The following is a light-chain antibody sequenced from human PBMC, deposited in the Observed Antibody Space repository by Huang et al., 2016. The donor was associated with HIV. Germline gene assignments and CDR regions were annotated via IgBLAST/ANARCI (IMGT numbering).Light chain of an antibody. CDR2: AAS. Sequence: DIQMTQSPSSLSASVGDRVTITCRASQTITNYLNWYHQKPGKPPNLLIYAASSLRSGVPPRFSGSGSGTDFTLTISSLQPEDFATYYCQQSYSSLMYTFGQGTKLEIK. CDR3: QQSYSSLMYT. CDR1: QTITNY. J-gene: IGKJ2*01. V-gene: IGKV1-39*01.